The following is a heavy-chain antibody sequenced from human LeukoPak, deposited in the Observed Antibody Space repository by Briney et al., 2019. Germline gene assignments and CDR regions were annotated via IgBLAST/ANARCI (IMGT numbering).Heavy chain of an antibody. CDR1: GGSISSGGYY. CDR3: AREYCGGDCYANWFDP. V-gene: IGHV4-31*03. Sequence: PSQTLSLTCTVSGGSISSGGYYWIWIRQHPGKGLEWIGYIYYSGSTYYNPSLKSRVTISVDTSKNQFSLKLSSVTAADTAVYYCAREYCGGDCYANWFDPWGQGTLVTVSS. J-gene: IGHJ5*02. D-gene: IGHD2-21*02. CDR2: IYYSGST.